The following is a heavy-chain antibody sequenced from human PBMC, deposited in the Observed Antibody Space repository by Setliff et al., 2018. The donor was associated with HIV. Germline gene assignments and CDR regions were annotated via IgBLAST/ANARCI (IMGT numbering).Heavy chain of an antibody. CDR1: GFTFSTYW. D-gene: IGHD3-16*01. CDR2: IKQDGSEK. CDR3: ATDCAVGGGTGSLDS. J-gene: IGHJ4*02. V-gene: IGHV3-7*05. Sequence: PGGSLRLSCAASGFTFSTYWMSWVRQAPGKGLEWVANIKQDGSEKNYMDSVKGRFTISRDNAKNSLYLQMNSLRVEDTAVYYCATDCAVGGGTGSLDSWGQGTLVTVSS.